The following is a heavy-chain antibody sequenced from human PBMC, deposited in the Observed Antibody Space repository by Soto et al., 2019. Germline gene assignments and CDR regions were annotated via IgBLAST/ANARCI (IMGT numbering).Heavy chain of an antibody. J-gene: IGHJ4*02. CDR2: ISGSGGST. CDR3: AKFHYDFWSGYYGY. Sequence: GGSLRLSCAASGFTFSSYAMSWVRRAPGKGLEWVSAISGSGGSTYYADSVKGRFTISRDNSKNTLYLQMNSLRAEDTAVYYCAKFHYDFWSGYYGYWRQGTLVTVSS. V-gene: IGHV3-23*01. D-gene: IGHD3-3*01. CDR1: GFTFSSYA.